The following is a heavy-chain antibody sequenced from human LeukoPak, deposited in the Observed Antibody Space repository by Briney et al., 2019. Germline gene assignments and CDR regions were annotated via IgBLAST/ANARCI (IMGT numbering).Heavy chain of an antibody. J-gene: IGHJ4*02. CDR2: ISGSGGST. CDR1: RFTFSNYA. Sequence: GGSLRLSCAASRFTFSNYAMSWVRQAPGEGLEWVSTISGSGGSTYYTDSVKGRFTISRDNSKNTLYLLMNSLRAEDTAVYYCAKARITILLDYWGQGTLVTVSS. D-gene: IGHD3-9*01. CDR3: AKARITILLDY. V-gene: IGHV3-23*01.